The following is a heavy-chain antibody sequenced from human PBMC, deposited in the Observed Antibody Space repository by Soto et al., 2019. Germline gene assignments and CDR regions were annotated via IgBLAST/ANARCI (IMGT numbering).Heavy chain of an antibody. Sequence: QVQLQESGPGLVKPSQTLSLTCTVSGGSISSGDYYWSWIRQPPGKGLEWIGSIYYSGSTYYNPSLKSRVTISVDTYKNQLSLKLNSVTAADTAVYYCASRHSSPYFDYWGQGTLVTVSS. CDR3: ASRHSSPYFDY. D-gene: IGHD6-13*01. J-gene: IGHJ4*02. CDR1: GGSISSGDYY. CDR2: IYYSGST. V-gene: IGHV4-30-4*01.